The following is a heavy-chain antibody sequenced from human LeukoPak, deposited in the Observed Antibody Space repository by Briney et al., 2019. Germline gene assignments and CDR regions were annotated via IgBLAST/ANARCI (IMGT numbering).Heavy chain of an antibody. CDR1: GFTFSSNG. CDR2: IRNDGNNK. D-gene: IGHD3-10*01. CDR3: AKDRSWSWDY. V-gene: IGHV3-30*02. Sequence: PGGSLRLSCGASGFTFSSNGMHWVRQAPGKGLEWVAYIRNDGNNKYYADSVKGRFTISRDNSKNTLYLQMNSLRTEDTAAYYCAKDRSWSWDYWGQGTLVTVSS. J-gene: IGHJ4*02.